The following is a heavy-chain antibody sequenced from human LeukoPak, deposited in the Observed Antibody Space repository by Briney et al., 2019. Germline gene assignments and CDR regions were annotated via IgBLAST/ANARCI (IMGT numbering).Heavy chain of an antibody. V-gene: IGHV3-21*01. CDR2: ISSSSSYI. Sequence: PSETLSLTCTVSGGSISSSNYFWGWIRQPPGKGLEWVSSISSSSSYIYYADSVKGRFTISRDNAKNSLYLQMNSLRAEDTAVYYCARVLGYCSSTSCYSAGKYYMDVWGKGTTVTVSS. D-gene: IGHD2-2*01. CDR3: ARVLGYCSSTSCYSAGKYYMDV. J-gene: IGHJ6*03. CDR1: GGSISSSNYF.